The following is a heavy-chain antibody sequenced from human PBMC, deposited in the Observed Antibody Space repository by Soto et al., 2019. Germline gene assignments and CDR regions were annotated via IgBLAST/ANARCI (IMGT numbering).Heavy chain of an antibody. D-gene: IGHD3-10*01. CDR1: GYTLTELS. J-gene: IGHJ4*02. CDR3: ATGPRITMVRGVIPFSFDY. Sequence: ASVKVSCKVSGYTLTELSMHWVRQAPGKGLEWMGGFDPEDGETIYAQKFQGRVTMTEDTSTDTAYMELGSLRSEDTAVYYCATGPRITMVRGVIPFSFDYWGQGTLVTVSS. V-gene: IGHV1-24*01. CDR2: FDPEDGET.